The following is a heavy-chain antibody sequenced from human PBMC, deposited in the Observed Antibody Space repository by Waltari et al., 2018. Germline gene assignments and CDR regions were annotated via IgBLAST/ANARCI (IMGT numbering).Heavy chain of an antibody. CDR3: ARAGRRYYDSSGYSSLDY. J-gene: IGHJ4*02. D-gene: IGHD3-22*01. CDR2: IYTSGST. CDR1: GGSISSYY. V-gene: IGHV4-4*07. Sequence: QVQLQESGPGLVKPSETLSLTCTVSGGSISSYYWSWMRQPAGKGLEWIGRIYTSGSTNCTPSVKSRVTMSVDTSKNQFSLKLSSVTAADTAVYYCARAGRRYYDSSGYSSLDYWGQGTLVTVSS.